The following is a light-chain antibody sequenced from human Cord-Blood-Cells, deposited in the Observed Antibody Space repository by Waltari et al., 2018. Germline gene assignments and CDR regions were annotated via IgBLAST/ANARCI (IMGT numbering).Light chain of an antibody. J-gene: IGKJ4*01. V-gene: IGKV3-11*01. CDR2: DAA. CDR3: QQRSNWPPSLT. Sequence: EIVLTQSPATLSLSTGERATLSCRPSQSVSSYLAGYQQKPGQAPRLRIYDAANRATGIPARFRCRGSGTDFTLTISSLGPEDFAVYYCQQRSNWPPSLTFGGGTKVEIK. CDR1: QSVSSY.